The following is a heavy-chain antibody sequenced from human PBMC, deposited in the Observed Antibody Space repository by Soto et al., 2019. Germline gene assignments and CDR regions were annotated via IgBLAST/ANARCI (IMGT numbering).Heavy chain of an antibody. CDR3: ARSGISGGYYYYYMDV. V-gene: IGHV4-59*01. J-gene: IGHJ6*03. CDR1: GGSISSYY. CDR2: IYYSGST. D-gene: IGHD3-10*01. Sequence: SETLSLTCTVSGGSISSYYWSWIRQPPGKGLEWIGYIYYSGSTNYNPSLKSRVTISVDTSKNQFSLKLSSVTAADTAVYYCARSGISGGYYYYYMDVWGKGTTVTVS.